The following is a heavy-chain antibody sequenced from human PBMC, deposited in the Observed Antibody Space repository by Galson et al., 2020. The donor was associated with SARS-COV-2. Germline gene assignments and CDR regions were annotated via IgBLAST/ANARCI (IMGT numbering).Heavy chain of an antibody. V-gene: IGHV4-4*02. J-gene: IGHJ4*02. CDR1: GDSITSSIW. D-gene: IGHD3-10*01. Sequence: ASETLSLTCVVSGDSITSSIWWTWVRQPPGKGPQWIGEIYHSGSTNYNPSLENRVTISLDKSKNQFSLRLTSMTAADTAVYYCARDRAPAVWGQGTLVTVSS. CDR3: ARDRAPAV. CDR2: IYHSGST.